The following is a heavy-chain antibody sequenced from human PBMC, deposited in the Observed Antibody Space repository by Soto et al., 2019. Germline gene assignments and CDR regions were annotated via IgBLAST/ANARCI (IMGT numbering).Heavy chain of an antibody. D-gene: IGHD6-19*01. V-gene: IGHV3-33*01. CDR2: IWYDGSNK. CDR1: GFSFSSYG. CDR3: ARDRASGWPYYYYYGMDV. J-gene: IGHJ6*02. Sequence: AGSMELSSAASGFSFSSYGMHGVRQAPGKGLEWVAVIWYDGSNKYYADSVKGRFTISRDNSKNTLYLQMNSLRAEDTAVYYCARDRASGWPYYYYYGMDVWGHGTTVTVSS.